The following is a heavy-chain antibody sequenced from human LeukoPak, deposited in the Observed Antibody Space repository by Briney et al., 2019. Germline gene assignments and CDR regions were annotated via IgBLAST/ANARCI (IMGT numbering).Heavy chain of an antibody. V-gene: IGHV4-4*07. CDR1: GGSISSYY. CDR2: IYTSGST. Sequence: ASESLPLTCTVSGGSISSYYWSWIRQPAGKGLEWIGRIYTSGSTNYNPSLKSQVTMSVDTSKNQFSLKLSSVTAADTAVYYCARAERELLRDWYFDLWGRGTLVTVPS. CDR3: ARAERELLRDWYFDL. J-gene: IGHJ2*01. D-gene: IGHD1-26*01.